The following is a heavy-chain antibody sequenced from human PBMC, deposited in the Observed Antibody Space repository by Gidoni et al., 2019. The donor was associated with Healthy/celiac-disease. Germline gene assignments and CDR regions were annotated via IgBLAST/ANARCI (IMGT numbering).Heavy chain of an antibody. J-gene: IGHJ6*02. CDR2: IAYDGSNK. CDR1: GFTFSSYG. V-gene: IGHV3-30*03. D-gene: IGHD3-22*01. CDR3: AGDYYDSSGRVLDV. Sequence: QVQLVASGGGVVQPGRSLRLSCAASGFTFSSYGMHWVRQAPGKGLEWVAVIAYDGSNKYYADSVKGRFTISRDNSKNTRYLQMNSLRAEDTAVYYCAGDYYDSSGRVLDVWGQGTTVTVSS.